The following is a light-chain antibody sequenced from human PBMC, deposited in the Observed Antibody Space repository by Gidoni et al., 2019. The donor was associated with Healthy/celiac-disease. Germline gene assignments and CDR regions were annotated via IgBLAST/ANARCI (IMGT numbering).Light chain of an antibody. J-gene: IGLJ2*01. CDR1: KLGDKY. CDR2: QDS. V-gene: IGLV3-1*01. Sequence: SYELTQPPSVSVPPGQTASITCSGDKLGDKYACWYQQKPGQSPVLVIYQDSKRPSGIPERFSGSNSGNTATLTLSGPQAMDEADYYCQAWDSSTVVFGGGTKLTVL. CDR3: QAWDSSTVV.